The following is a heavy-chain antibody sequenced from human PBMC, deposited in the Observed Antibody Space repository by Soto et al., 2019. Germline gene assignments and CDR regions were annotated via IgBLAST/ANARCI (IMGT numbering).Heavy chain of an antibody. CDR1: GGSISSGGYY. Sequence: QVQLQESGTGLVKPSQTLSLTCTVSGGSISSGGYYWSWIRQHPGKGLEWIGYIYYSGSTYYNPSLNNRVTISVDSSKNQSSLRLSSVTAADTAVYYCARGHIVATGSFYYWDQGTLVTVSS. CDR2: IYYSGST. D-gene: IGHD5-12*01. V-gene: IGHV4-31*03. CDR3: ARGHIVATGSFYY. J-gene: IGHJ4*02.